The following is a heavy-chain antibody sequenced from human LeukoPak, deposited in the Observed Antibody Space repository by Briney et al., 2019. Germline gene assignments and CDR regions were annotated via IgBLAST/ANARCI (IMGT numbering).Heavy chain of an antibody. J-gene: IGHJ3*02. CDR1: GGSISSYY. V-gene: IGHV4-34*01. Sequence: SETLSLTCTVSGGSISSYYWSWIRQPPGKGLEWIGEINHSGSTNYNAPLKSRVTISVDTSKNQFSLKLSSVTAADTAVYYCAREEDCSGGICYLGNAFDIWGQGTMVTVSS. CDR3: AREEDCSGGICYLGNAFDI. CDR2: INHSGST. D-gene: IGHD2-15*01.